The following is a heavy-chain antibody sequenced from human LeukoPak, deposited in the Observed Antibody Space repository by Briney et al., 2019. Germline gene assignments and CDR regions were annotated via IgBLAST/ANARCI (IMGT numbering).Heavy chain of an antibody. CDR2: IYYSGST. J-gene: IGHJ4*02. CDR3: ARGGSYFPTDY. D-gene: IGHD1-26*01. CDR1: GGSISSSSYY. V-gene: IGHV4-61*01. Sequence: PSETLSLTCTVSGGSISSSSYYWSWIRQPPGKGLEWIGYIYYSGSTNYNPSLKSRVTISVDTSKNQFSLKLSSVTAADTAVYYCARGGSYFPTDYWGQGTLVTVSS.